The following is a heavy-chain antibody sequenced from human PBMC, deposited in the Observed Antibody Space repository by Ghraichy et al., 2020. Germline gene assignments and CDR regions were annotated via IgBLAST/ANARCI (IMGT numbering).Heavy chain of an antibody. CDR3: AKERRRTVYYGMDV. V-gene: IGHV3-30*18. Sequence: GGSLRLSCAASGFTFSSYGMHWVRQAPGKGLEWVAVISYDGSNKYYADSVKGRFTISRDNSKNTLYLQMNSLRAEDTAVYYCAKERRRTVYYGMDVWGQGTTVTVSS. J-gene: IGHJ6*02. CDR2: ISYDGSNK. CDR1: GFTFSSYG. D-gene: IGHD1-1*01.